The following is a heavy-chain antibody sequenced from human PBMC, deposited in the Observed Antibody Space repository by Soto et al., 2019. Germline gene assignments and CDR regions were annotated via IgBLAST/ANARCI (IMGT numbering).Heavy chain of an antibody. Sequence: GGSLRLSCAASGFTFSSYGMHWVRQAPGKGLEWVAVISYDGSNKYYADSVKGRFTISRDNSKNTLYLQMNSLRAEDTAVYYCAKGPYYDFWSYYYYYMDVRGKGTTVTVSS. V-gene: IGHV3-30*18. CDR3: AKGPYYDFWSYYYYYMDV. J-gene: IGHJ6*03. D-gene: IGHD3-3*01. CDR2: ISYDGSNK. CDR1: GFTFSSYG.